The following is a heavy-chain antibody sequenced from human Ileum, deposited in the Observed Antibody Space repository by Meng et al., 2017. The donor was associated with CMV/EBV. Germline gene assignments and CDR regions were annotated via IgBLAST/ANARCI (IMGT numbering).Heavy chain of an antibody. Sequence: SETLSLTCTVSGASVRSIGYYWVWIRQPPGKGLEWIGSVYYSGRTDYNLSLESRVTISVDTSTNQVSLRLNSVTAADTALYYCERGSEYRTGWITEGYFGSWGQGTLVTVSS. CDR3: ERGSEYRTGWITEGYFGS. CDR2: VYYSGRT. D-gene: IGHD6-19*01. CDR1: GASVRSIGYY. V-gene: IGHV4-39*07. J-gene: IGHJ4*02.